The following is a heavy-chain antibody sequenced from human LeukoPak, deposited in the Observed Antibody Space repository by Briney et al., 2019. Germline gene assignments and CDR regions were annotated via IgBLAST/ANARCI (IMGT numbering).Heavy chain of an antibody. Sequence: VASVKVSCKASGYTFTDYTMHWLRQAPGQRLDWMGWINGGSGNTKYSPEFQGRVTITRDTSASTAYMELSSLRSEDTAVYYCANPRYDSSGYYYVDWGRGTLVTVSS. CDR1: GYTFTDYT. D-gene: IGHD3-22*01. CDR3: ANPRYDSSGYYYVD. J-gene: IGHJ4*02. CDR2: INGGSGNT. V-gene: IGHV1-3*01.